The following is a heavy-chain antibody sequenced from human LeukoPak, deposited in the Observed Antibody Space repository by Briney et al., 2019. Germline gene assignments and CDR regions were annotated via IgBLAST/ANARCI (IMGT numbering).Heavy chain of an antibody. D-gene: IGHD6-19*01. J-gene: IGHJ4*02. CDR3: AKGPLQWPSGFSHY. CDR1: GFTFSSYA. CDR2: ISGSGGST. Sequence: GGSLRLSCAASGFTFSSYAMSWVRQAPGKGLEWVSAISGSGGSTYYADSVKGRFTISRDNSKNTLYLQMNSLRAEDTAVHYCAKGPLQWPSGFSHYWGQGTLVTVSS. V-gene: IGHV3-23*01.